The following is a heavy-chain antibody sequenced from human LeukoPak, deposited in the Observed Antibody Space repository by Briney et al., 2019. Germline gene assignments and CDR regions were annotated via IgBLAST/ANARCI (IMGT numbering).Heavy chain of an antibody. Sequence: PSETLSLTCTVSGGSISSSSYYWGWIRQPPGKGLEWIGSIYYSGSTYYNPSLKSRVTISVDTSKNQFSLKLSSVTAADTAVYYCARPNPPLLWFGEVGYFDYWGQGTLVTVSS. CDR1: GGSISSSSYY. D-gene: IGHD3-10*01. CDR2: IYYSGST. J-gene: IGHJ4*02. CDR3: ARPNPPLLWFGEVGYFDY. V-gene: IGHV4-39*01.